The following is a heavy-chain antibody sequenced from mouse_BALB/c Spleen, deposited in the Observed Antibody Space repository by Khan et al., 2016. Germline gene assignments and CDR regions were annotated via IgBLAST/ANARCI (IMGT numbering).Heavy chain of an antibody. V-gene: IGHV2-6-7*01. CDR3: ASYYDDDGGFAY. CDR1: GFSLTGFS. J-gene: IGHJ3*01. CDR2: IWGDGST. D-gene: IGHD2-4*01. Sequence: VELVESGPGLVAPSQSLSITCTVSGFSLTGFSVNWVRQPPGKGLEWLGMIWGDGSTDYNSALKSRLSFNKDDSKSQVFLKMNSLQTDDTARYFGASYYDDDGGFAYWGQGTLVTVSA.